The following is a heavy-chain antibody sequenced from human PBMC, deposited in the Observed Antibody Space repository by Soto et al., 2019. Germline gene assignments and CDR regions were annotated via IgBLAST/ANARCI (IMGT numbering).Heavy chain of an antibody. CDR1: VYTFTNYG. CDR2: INTYHGKT. J-gene: IGHJ6*02. CDR3: ARSPGYSASWGYFYCGMKI. V-gene: IGHV1-18*01. Sequence: QVQLVQSGAELKKPGASVKVSCKASVYTFTNYGISWVRQAPGQGLGRMGWINTYHGKTKYAQKLKGKVTMPKDTSTSTAYMELTSLRSDDTAVYYCARSPGYSASWGYFYCGMKIWGQGTTVIVSS. D-gene: IGHD6-13*01.